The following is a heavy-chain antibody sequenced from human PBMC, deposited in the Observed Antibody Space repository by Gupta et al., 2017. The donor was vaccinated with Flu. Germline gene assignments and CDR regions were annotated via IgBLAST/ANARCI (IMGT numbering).Heavy chain of an antibody. J-gene: IGHJ4*02. CDR3: ARVFSGFDY. Sequence: EVQLVESGGGLVKPGTSLGLSCAASRFSFNAYSMSWVRQAPGKGLEWVSFISASSSHIYYADSVRGRFTISRDNANNTLYLRMNSLRAEDTAVYYCARVFSGFDYWGQGALVTVSS. CDR2: ISASSSHI. CDR1: RFSFNAYS. D-gene: IGHD1-26*01. V-gene: IGHV3-21*06.